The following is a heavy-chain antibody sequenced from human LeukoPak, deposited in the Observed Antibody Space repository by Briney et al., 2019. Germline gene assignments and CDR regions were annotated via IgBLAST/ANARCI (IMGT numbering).Heavy chain of an antibody. V-gene: IGHV4-59*08. D-gene: IGHD1-26*01. Sequence: SSETLSLTCTVSGGSISSYYWSWIRQPPGKGLEWIGYIYYSGSTNYNPSLKSRVTISVDTSKNQFSLKLSSVTAADTAVYYCARDSGSYYDFDYWGQGTLVTVSS. CDR1: GGSISSYY. CDR3: ARDSGSYYDFDY. CDR2: IYYSGST. J-gene: IGHJ4*02.